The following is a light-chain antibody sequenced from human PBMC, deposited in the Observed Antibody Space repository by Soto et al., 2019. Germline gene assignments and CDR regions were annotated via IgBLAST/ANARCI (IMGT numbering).Light chain of an antibody. J-gene: IGLJ2*01. CDR3: QSYDNSLSGSVV. Sequence: QSVLTQPPSVSGAPGQRVTISCTVSSSNIGAGYDVHWYQQLPGTAPKLLIYGNSNRPSGVPDRFSGSKSGTSASLAITGLQAEDEADYYCQSYDNSLSGSVVFGGGTKLTVL. CDR1: SSNIGAGYD. V-gene: IGLV1-40*01. CDR2: GNS.